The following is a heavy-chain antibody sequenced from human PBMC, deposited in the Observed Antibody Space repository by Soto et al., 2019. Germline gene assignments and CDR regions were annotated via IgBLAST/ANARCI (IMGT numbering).Heavy chain of an antibody. Sequence: HPGGSLRLSCAASGFTFSSYAMHWVRQAPGKGLEWVAVISYDGSNKYYADSVKGRFTISRDNSKNTLYLQMNSLRAEDTAVYYCARALRSSDGSGSYVPKIYYYYGMDVWGQGTTVTVSS. J-gene: IGHJ6*02. CDR1: GFTFSSYA. CDR3: ARALRSSDGSGSYVPKIYYYYGMDV. CDR2: ISYDGSNK. D-gene: IGHD3-10*01. V-gene: IGHV3-30-3*01.